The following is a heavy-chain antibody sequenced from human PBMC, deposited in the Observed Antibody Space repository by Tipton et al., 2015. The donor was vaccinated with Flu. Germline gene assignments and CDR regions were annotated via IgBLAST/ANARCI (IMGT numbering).Heavy chain of an antibody. CDR3: AKDDDYGSGSYTALEYYFDY. CDR1: GFTFSSYA. V-gene: IGHV3-23*01. CDR2: ISGSGGST. J-gene: IGHJ4*02. Sequence: GSLRLSCAASGFTFSSYAMSWVRQAPGKGLEWVSAISGSGGSTYYADSVKGRFTISRDNSKNTLYLQMNSLRAEDTAVYYCAKDDDYGSGSYTALEYYFDYWGQGTLVTVSS. D-gene: IGHD3-10*01.